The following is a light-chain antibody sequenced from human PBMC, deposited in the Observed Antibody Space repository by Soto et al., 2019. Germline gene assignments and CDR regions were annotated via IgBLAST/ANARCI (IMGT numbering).Light chain of an antibody. Sequence: QSALTQPASVSGSPGQSITISCTGTSSDVGCYNYVSWYQQHPGKAPKLMIYDVSNRPSGVSYRFSGSKSGNTASLTISGLQAEDEADYYCSSYTSSSPVVFGGGTKLTVL. CDR2: DVS. CDR3: SSYTSSSPVV. J-gene: IGLJ2*01. V-gene: IGLV2-14*01. CDR1: SSDVGCYNY.